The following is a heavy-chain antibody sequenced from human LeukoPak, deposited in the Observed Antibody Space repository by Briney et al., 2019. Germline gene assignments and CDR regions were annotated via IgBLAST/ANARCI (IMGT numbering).Heavy chain of an antibody. Sequence: GGSLRLSCAASGFRFSGAWMSWVRQAPGKGLEWVGRVKGKTDGGTTDYAAPVRGRFTISRDDSKNTLYLQVNSLKIEDTAVYYCSTANKVYFSWGQGTLVTVSS. V-gene: IGHV3-15*01. CDR3: STANKVYFS. CDR1: GFRFSGAW. J-gene: IGHJ5*02. CDR2: VKGKTDGGTT. D-gene: IGHD2/OR15-2a*01.